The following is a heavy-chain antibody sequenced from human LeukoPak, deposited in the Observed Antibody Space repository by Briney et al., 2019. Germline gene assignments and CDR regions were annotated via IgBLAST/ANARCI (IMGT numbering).Heavy chain of an antibody. CDR1: GYSFTSYW. Sequence: GESLKISCKGSGYSFTSYWIGWVRQMPGKGLEWMGIIYPGDSDTRYSPSFQGQVTISADKSISAAYLQWSSPKASDTAMYYCARTDGSGSYYNDPNWFDPWGQGTLVTVSS. CDR2: IYPGDSDT. J-gene: IGHJ5*02. CDR3: ARTDGSGSYYNDPNWFDP. D-gene: IGHD3-10*01. V-gene: IGHV5-51*01.